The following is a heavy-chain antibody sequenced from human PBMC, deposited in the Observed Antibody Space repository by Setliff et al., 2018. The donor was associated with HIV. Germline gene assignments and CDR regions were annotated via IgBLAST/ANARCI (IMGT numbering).Heavy chain of an antibody. Sequence: GGSLRLSCVASGFTFSNYVMHWVRQAPGKGLEWVAFIRYDGSNKYYADSVKGRFSISRDNSQNTLYLQMNSLSPEDTALYYCASSSGGNYEAYFDYWGQGTLVTVSS. CDR1: GFTFSNYV. V-gene: IGHV3-30*02. CDR3: ASSSGGNYEAYFDY. D-gene: IGHD2-15*01. J-gene: IGHJ4*02. CDR2: IRYDGSNK.